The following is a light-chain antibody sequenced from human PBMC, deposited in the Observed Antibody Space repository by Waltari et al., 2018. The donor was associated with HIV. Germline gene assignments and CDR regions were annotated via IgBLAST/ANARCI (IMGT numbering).Light chain of an antibody. CDR3: ATWDASLSGPV. CDR2: ANH. V-gene: IGLV1-44*01. J-gene: IGLJ2*01. Sequence: QSELTQPSSASGTPGQRVTISCSGSSSNIGSYTVNWYQQLPGTAPKLLIYANHRRPSGVPDRFSGSQSDTSASLAIGGLQSEDEADYYCATWDASLSGPVFGGGTKLTVL. CDR1: SSNIGSYT.